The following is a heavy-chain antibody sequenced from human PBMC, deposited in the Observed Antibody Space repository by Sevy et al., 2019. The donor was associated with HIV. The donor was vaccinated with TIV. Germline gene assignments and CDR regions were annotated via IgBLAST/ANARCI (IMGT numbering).Heavy chain of an antibody. CDR1: GFTFSSYG. Sequence: GGSLRLSCAASGFTFSSYGIHWVRQTPGKGLEWVSFISSDGNDKYYADSVKGRFSISSDNSKKTVNLQVDGLRSEDTAVYFCAKPNTFYLDDRGSEGDAFDLWGQGTMVTVSS. D-gene: IGHD2-21*01. J-gene: IGHJ3*01. CDR3: AKPNTFYLDDRGSEGDAFDL. V-gene: IGHV3-30*18. CDR2: ISSDGNDK.